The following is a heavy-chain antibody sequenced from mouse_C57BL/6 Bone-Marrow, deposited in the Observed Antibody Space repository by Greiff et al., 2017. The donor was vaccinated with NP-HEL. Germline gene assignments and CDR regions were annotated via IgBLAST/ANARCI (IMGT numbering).Heavy chain of an antibody. V-gene: IGHV3-6*01. CDR2: ISYDGSN. Sequence: VQLQQSGPGLVKPSQSLSLTCSVTGYSITSGYYWNWIRQFPGNKLEWMGYISYDGSNNYNPSLKNRISITRDTSKNQFFLKLNSVTTEDTATYYCARIYDGYFYWGQGTLVTVSA. CDR3: ARIYDGYFY. CDR1: GYSITSGYY. J-gene: IGHJ3*01. D-gene: IGHD2-3*01.